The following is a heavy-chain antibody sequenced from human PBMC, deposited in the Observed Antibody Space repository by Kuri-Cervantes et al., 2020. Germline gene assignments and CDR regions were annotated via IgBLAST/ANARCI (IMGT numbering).Heavy chain of an antibody. CDR3: ARDLASGWFKNWFDP. CDR1: EYTFTGYY. CDR2: INPNSGGT. J-gene: IGHJ5*02. Sequence: ASVKVSCKASEYTFTGYYMHWVRQAPGQGLEWMGWINPNSGGTNYAQKFQGRVTMTRDTSISTAYMELSRLRSDDTAVYYCARDLASGWFKNWFDPWGQGTLVTVSS. V-gene: IGHV1-2*02. D-gene: IGHD6-19*01.